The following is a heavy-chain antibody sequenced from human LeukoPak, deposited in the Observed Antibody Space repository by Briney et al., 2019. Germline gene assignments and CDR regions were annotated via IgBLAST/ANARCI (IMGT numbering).Heavy chain of an antibody. CDR2: IYYDGST. J-gene: IGHJ4*02. CDR1: GDSISSSSFY. V-gene: IGHV4-39*07. D-gene: IGHD3-10*01. Sequence: SETLSLTCTVSGDSISSSSFYWTWIRQPPGKGLEWIGSIYYDGSTYYNPSLKSRVTISVDTSKNQFSLKLSSVTAADTAVYYCARDGLYYYGSGLNYFDYWGQGTLVTVSS. CDR3: ARDGLYYYGSGLNYFDY.